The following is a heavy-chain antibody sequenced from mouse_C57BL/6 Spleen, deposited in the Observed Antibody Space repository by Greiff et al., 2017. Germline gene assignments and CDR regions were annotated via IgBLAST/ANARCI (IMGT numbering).Heavy chain of an antibody. Sequence: EVQLQQSGAELVRPGASVKLSCTASGFNIKADYMHWVKQRPEQGLEWIGWIDPENGDTDYASKFQGKATITADPSSNTTYLQLSSLTSEDAAVYYCTTSGMYGTPFAYWGQGTLVTVSA. CDR1: GFNIKADY. V-gene: IGHV14-4*01. CDR3: TTSGMYGTPFAY. CDR2: IDPENGDT. J-gene: IGHJ3*01. D-gene: IGHD2-10*02.